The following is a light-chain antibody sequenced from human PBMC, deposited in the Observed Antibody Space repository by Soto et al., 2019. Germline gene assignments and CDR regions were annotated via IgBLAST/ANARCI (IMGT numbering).Light chain of an antibody. V-gene: IGLV1-51*02. CDR3: ATWDNSLRGV. Sequence: QSVLTQPPSVSAAPGQKVTISCSGSSSNIGNSYVSWYQQFPGTAPKLLMYENNKRPSGIPDRFSGSKSGTSATLGITGLQTGDEADYYCATWDNSLRGVFGGGTKLTVL. J-gene: IGLJ3*02. CDR1: SSNIGNSY. CDR2: ENN.